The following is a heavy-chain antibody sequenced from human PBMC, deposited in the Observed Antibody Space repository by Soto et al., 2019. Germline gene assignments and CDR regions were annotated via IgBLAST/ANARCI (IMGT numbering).Heavy chain of an antibody. CDR3: TKAPGTYCTNDICYPFDY. CDR2: ISGSGGST. J-gene: IGHJ4*02. Sequence: PGGSLRLSCAASGFTFSIYAMTWVRQAPGKGLEWVSVISGSGGSTYYADSVKGRFTISRDNSKNTLYLQMNSLRAEDTAVYYCTKAPGTYCTNDICYPFDYWGQGTLVTVSS. V-gene: IGHV3-23*01. D-gene: IGHD2-8*01. CDR1: GFTFSIYA.